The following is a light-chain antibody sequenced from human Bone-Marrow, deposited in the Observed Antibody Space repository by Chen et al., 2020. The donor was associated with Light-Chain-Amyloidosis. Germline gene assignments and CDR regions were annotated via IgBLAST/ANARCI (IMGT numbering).Light chain of an antibody. Sequence: SYVLTQPSSVSVAPGQTATIACGGNNIGATSVHWYQQTPGQAQLLVVYDDSDRPAGSPERLSGYNSGNTATLSISRVEAGDEADYYCQVWDRSSDRPVFGGGTKLTVL. CDR1: NIGATS. V-gene: IGLV3-21*02. CDR3: QVWDRSSDRPV. J-gene: IGLJ3*02. CDR2: DDS.